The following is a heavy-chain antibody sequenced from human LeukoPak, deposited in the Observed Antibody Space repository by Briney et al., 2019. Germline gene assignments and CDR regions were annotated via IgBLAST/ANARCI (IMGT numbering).Heavy chain of an antibody. D-gene: IGHD2-15*01. CDR2: LYHSGTT. J-gene: IGHJ6*02. V-gene: IGHV4-30-4*01. CDR1: GDSISSGDFY. CDR3: ARTRIHYYAMDG. Sequence: SETLSLTCTVSGDSISSGDFYWSWIRQPPGKGLEWIGYLYHSGTTYYSPSFKSRGTMSVDTSKNQFSLKVRSVTDADTAVYYCARTRIHYYAMDGWGQGTTVTVSS.